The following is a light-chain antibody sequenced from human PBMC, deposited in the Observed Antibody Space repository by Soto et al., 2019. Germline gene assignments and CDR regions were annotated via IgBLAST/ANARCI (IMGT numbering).Light chain of an antibody. V-gene: IGLV1-40*01. Sequence: QAVVTQPPSVSGAPGQRVTISCTGSSSNSGAGYDVHWYQQLPGTAPKLLIYGNSNRPSGVPDRFSGSKSGTSASLAITGLQAEDEADYYCQSYASSLSGWSVFGGGTKLTVL. CDR3: QSYASSLSGWSV. J-gene: IGLJ2*01. CDR1: SSNSGAGYD. CDR2: GNS.